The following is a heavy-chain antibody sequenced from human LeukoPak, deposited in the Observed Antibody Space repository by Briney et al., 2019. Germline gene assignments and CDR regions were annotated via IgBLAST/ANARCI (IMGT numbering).Heavy chain of an antibody. CDR3: ARPQQGGTTRSHGLDV. CDR1: GFTFSNSW. J-gene: IGHJ6*02. D-gene: IGHD2-2*01. V-gene: IGHV3-74*01. CDR2: INTDGTST. Sequence: TGGSLSRSCAASGFTFSNSWMQWVRQVPGQGLVWVSRINTDGTSTSYADSVRGRFIISRDNAKNTLYLQMNRLRAEDTAVYYCARPQQGGTTRSHGLDVWGQGTTVTVSS.